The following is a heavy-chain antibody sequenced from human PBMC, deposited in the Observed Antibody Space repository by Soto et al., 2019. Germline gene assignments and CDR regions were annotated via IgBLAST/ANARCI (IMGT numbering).Heavy chain of an antibody. V-gene: IGHV1-8*01. CDR2: MNPNSGNT. CDR1: GYTFTSYD. D-gene: IGHD5-12*01. CDR3: GTSGYDGRPYYYFGMDV. J-gene: IGHJ6*02. Sequence: ASVKVSCKASGYTFTSYDINWVRQATGQGLEWMGWMNPNSGNTGYAQKFQGRVTMTRNTSISTAYMELSSLRSEDTAVYYCGTSGYDGRPYYYFGMDVWGQGTTVTVSS.